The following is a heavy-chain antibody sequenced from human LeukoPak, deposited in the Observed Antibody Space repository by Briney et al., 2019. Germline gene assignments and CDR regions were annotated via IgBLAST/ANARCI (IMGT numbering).Heavy chain of an antibody. J-gene: IGHJ3*02. CDR1: GGSISSSSYY. CDR2: IYYSGST. D-gene: IGHD6-13*01. V-gene: IGHV4-39*07. CDR3: ARDPYHIAAPFFDI. Sequence: SETLSLTCTVSGGSISSSSYYWGWIRQPPGKGLEWIGSIYYSGSTYYNPSLKSRVAMSVDTSKNQFSLKLSSVTAADTAVYYCARDPYHIAAPFFDIWGQGTMVTVSS.